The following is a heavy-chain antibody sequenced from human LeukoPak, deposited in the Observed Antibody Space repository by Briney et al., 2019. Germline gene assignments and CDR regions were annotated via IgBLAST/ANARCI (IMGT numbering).Heavy chain of an antibody. CDR2: INTYNGKT. CDR1: GYTFSNYG. D-gene: IGHD3-10*01. J-gene: IGHJ4*02. V-gene: IGHV1-18*01. Sequence: ASVKVSCKASGYTFSNYGVSWVRQAPGQGLEWMGWINTYNGKTTFAQELQGRVTMTTDTSASTAYMELRSLTSDDTALYYCARMSVVPGVTSFDYWGQGTLVTVSS. CDR3: ARMSVVPGVTSFDY.